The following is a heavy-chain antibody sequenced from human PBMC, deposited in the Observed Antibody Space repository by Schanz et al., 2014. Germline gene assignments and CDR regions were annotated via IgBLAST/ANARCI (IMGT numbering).Heavy chain of an antibody. D-gene: IGHD3-22*01. CDR3: TTDWHLDSSGNSRIDY. CDR2: ISRDGTTS. V-gene: IGHV3-11*01. J-gene: IGHJ4*02. CDR1: GFIFNDYY. Sequence: QVQLVESGGGLVKPGGSLRLSCAASGFIFNDYYMNWIRQAPGKGLEWLSYISRDGTTSYYADSVKGRFTISRDNAKNSLYLEMTSLRGEDTAVYWCTTDWHLDSSGNSRIDYWGQGTLVTVSS.